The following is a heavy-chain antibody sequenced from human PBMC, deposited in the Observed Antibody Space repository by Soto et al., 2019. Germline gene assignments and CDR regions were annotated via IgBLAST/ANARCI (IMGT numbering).Heavy chain of an antibody. CDR1: GGSISSSNW. CDR2: IYHSGST. J-gene: IGHJ6*02. CDR3: AGGITMVRGVMIGYYYYGMDV. D-gene: IGHD3-10*01. V-gene: IGHV4-38-2*01. Sequence: PSETLSLTCAVSGGSISSSNWCGWLRQPPGEGLEWIGSIYHSGSTYYNPSLKSRVTISVDTSKNQFSLKLSSVTAADTAVYYCAGGITMVRGVMIGYYYYGMDVWGQGTTVTVSS.